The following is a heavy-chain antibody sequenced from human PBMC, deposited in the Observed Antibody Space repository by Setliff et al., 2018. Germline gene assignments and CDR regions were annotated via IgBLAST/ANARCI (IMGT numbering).Heavy chain of an antibody. CDR1: GGSIRSSSYY. CDR2: IYHSGST. J-gene: IGHJ5*02. CDR3: ARHVLGYSSSYNWFDP. V-gene: IGHV4-39*01. Sequence: PSETLSLTCTVSGGSIRSSSYYWGWIRQPPGQGLEWIGSIYHSGSTYYNPSLKSRVTISVDTSKNQFSLKLSSVTAADTAVYYCARHVLGYSSSYNWFDPWGQGTLVTVSS. D-gene: IGHD6-6*01.